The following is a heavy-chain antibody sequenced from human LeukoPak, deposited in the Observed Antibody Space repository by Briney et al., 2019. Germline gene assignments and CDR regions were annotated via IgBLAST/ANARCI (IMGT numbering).Heavy chain of an antibody. CDR3: ANPQAAWGNFDY. V-gene: IGHV3-23*01. CDR2: ISGSGGST. D-gene: IGHD1-26*01. Sequence: GGSLRLPCAASGFTFSSYAMSWVRQAPGKGLEWVSAISGSGGSTYYADSVKGRFTISRDNSKNTLYLQMNSLRAEDTAVYYCANPQAAWGNFDYWGQGTLVTVSS. CDR1: GFTFSSYA. J-gene: IGHJ4*02.